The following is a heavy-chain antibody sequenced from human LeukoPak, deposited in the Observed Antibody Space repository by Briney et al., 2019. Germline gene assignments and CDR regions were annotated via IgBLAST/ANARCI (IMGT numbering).Heavy chain of an antibody. CDR1: GYTFTSYG. D-gene: IGHD6-6*01. Sequence: GASLKVSCEASGYTFTSYGISWVRQAPGQGLEWMGWIRAYNGNTNYAQKLQGRVTMTTDTSTSTAYMELSSLRSEETAVYYCARWDSSSSDYDYWGQGTLVTVSS. J-gene: IGHJ4*02. CDR2: IRAYNGNT. CDR3: ARWDSSSSDYDY. V-gene: IGHV1-18*01.